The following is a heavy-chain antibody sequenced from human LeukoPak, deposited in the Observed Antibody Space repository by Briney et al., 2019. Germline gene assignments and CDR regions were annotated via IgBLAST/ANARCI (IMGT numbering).Heavy chain of an antibody. Sequence: TSETLSLTCTVSGGSISSYYWSWIRQPPGKGLEWIGYIYYSGSTNYNPSLKSRVTISVDTSKNQFSLKLSSVTAADTAVYYCASSMVRGVTPFDYWGQGTLVTVSS. CDR3: ASSMVRGVTPFDY. D-gene: IGHD3-10*01. V-gene: IGHV4-59*01. J-gene: IGHJ4*02. CDR2: IYYSGST. CDR1: GGSISSYY.